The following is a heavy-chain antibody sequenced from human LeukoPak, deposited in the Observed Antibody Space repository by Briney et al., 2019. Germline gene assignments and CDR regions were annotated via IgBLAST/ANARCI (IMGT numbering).Heavy chain of an antibody. D-gene: IGHD2-8*01. CDR2: INPNSGGT. V-gene: IGHV1-2*02. CDR3: ARRGMAEWWGADPRAYYYYYMDV. J-gene: IGHJ6*03. CDR1: GYTFTGYY. Sequence: GASVKVSCKASGYTFTGYYMHWVRQAPGQGLEWMGWINPNSGGTNYAQKFQGRVTMTRDTSISTAYMELSRLRSDDTAVYYCARRGMAEWWGADPRAYYYYYMDVWGKGTTVTVSS.